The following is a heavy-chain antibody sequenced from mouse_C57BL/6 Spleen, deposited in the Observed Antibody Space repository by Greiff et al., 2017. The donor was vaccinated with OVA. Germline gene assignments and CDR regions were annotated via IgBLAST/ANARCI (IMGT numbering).Heavy chain of an antibody. D-gene: IGHD2-5*01. CDR3: ARSYYSNYWYFDV. V-gene: IGHV1-50*01. J-gene: IGHJ1*03. Sequence: QVQLQQPGAELVKPGASVKLSCKASGYTFTSYWMQWVKQRPGQGLEWIGEIDPSDSYTNYNQKFKGKATLTVDTYSNTAYMQLSSLTSEDSAVYYCARSYYSNYWYFDVWGTGTTVTVSS. CDR2: IDPSDSYT. CDR1: GYTFTSYW.